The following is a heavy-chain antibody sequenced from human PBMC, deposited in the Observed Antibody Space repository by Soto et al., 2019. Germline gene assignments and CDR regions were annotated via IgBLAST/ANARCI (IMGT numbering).Heavy chain of an antibody. CDR2: MTATGVSI. V-gene: IGHV3-23*01. CDR3: AKDSIPYSSSYDLDH. D-gene: IGHD6-6*01. J-gene: IGHJ4*02. CDR1: GFSFSEYA. Sequence: EVQLLESGGGLVQSGGSLRLSCVASGFSFSEYAMSWVRQAPGKGLVWVSGMTATGVSIFYADSVRGRFTISRDNSKNTLYLQMSSLRAEDTATYYCAKDSIPYSSSYDLDHWGRGALVTVSS.